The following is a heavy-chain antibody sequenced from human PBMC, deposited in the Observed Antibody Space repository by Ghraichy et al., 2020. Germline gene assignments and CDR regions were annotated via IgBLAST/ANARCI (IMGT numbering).Heavy chain of an antibody. CDR2: IYTSGST. D-gene: IGHD6-13*01. Sequence: SETLSLTCTVSGGSISSYYWSWIRQPAGKGLEWIGRIYTSGSTNYNPSLKSRVTMSVDTSKNQFSLKLSSVTAADTAVYYCASGIAAAVDYYYYGMDVWGQGTAVTVSS. J-gene: IGHJ6*02. V-gene: IGHV4-4*07. CDR3: ASGIAAAVDYYYYGMDV. CDR1: GGSISSYY.